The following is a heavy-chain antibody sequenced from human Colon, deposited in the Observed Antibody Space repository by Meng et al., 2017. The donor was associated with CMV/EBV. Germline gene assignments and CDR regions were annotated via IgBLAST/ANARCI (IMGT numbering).Heavy chain of an antibody. CDR1: GFTFDDYA. CDR3: AKETRYPDYSYGMDV. J-gene: IGHJ6*02. V-gene: IGHV3-9*01. D-gene: IGHD1-1*01. Sequence: GGSLKISCAASGFTFDDYAMHWVRQAPGKGLEWVSGISWNSGSIGYADSVKGRFAISRDNAKNSLYLQMNSLRAEDTALYYCAKETRYPDYSYGMDVWGQGTTVTVSS. CDR2: ISWNSGSI.